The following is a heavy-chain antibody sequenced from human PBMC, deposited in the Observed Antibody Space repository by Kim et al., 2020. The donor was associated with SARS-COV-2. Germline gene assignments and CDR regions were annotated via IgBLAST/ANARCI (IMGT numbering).Heavy chain of an antibody. CDR3: ARAGVATPYGMDV. V-gene: IGHV4-34*01. J-gene: IGHJ6*02. Sequence: SNPSLTTRVTISVDTSKNQFSLKLSSVTAADTAVYYCARAGVATPYGMDVWGQGTTVTVSS. D-gene: IGHD5-12*01.